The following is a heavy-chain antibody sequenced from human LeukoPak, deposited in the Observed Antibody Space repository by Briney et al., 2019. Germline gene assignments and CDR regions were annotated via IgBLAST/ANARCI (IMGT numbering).Heavy chain of an antibody. CDR3: ARVKVDYYDSSGYFDY. CDR2: ISAYNGNT. J-gene: IGHJ4*02. CDR1: GNTFTSYG. D-gene: IGHD3-22*01. Sequence: ASVKVSCKASGNTFTSYGISWVRQAPGQGLEWMGWISAYNGNTNYAQKLQGRVTMTTDTSTSTAYMELRSLRSDDTAVYYCARVKVDYYDSSGYFDYWGQGTLVTVSS. V-gene: IGHV1-18*01.